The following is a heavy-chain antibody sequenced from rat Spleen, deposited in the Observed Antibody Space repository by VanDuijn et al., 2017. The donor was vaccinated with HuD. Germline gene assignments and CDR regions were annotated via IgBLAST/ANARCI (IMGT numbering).Heavy chain of an antibody. CDR1: GFTFSNYD. CDR2: ISYDGSST. CDR3: TREGNSGYDY. D-gene: IGHD4-3*01. V-gene: IGHV5-7*01. J-gene: IGHJ2*01. Sequence: EVQLVESGGGLVQPGRSMKLSCAASGFTFSNYDMAWVRQAPKKGLEWVATISYDGSSTNYRDSVKGRFTISRDNAKSTLYLQMDSLRSEDTATYYCTREGNSGYDYWGQGVMVTVSS.